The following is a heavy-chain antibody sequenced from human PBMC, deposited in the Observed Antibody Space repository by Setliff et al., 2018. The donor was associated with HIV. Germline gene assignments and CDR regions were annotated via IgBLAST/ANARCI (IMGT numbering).Heavy chain of an antibody. J-gene: IGHJ3*02. V-gene: IGHV1-2*02. D-gene: IGHD3-22*01. CDR2: INPNSGGT. CDR3: AMAYYYDSSGYRNDAFDI. CDR1: GYTFTGYY. Sequence: GASVKVSCKASGYTFTGYYMYWVRQAPGQGLEWVGWINPNSGGTNYAQKFQGRVTMTRDTSISTAYMELSRLRSDDTAVYYCAMAYYYDSSGYRNDAFDIWGQGTMVTVSS.